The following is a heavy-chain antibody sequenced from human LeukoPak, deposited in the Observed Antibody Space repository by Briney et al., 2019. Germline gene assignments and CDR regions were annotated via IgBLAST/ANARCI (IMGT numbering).Heavy chain of an antibody. V-gene: IGHV4-30-2*01. CDR3: ARDYNPPMVRGQGRNGMDV. D-gene: IGHD3-10*01. CDR2: ISHSGNT. Sequence: KASETLSLTCAVSGGSISSGSYSWSWIRQPPGKGLEWIGYISHSGNTYYSPSLKSRVTISVDYSKNQFSLKLTSVTAADTAVYYCARDYNPPMVRGQGRNGMDVWGQGTTVTVSS. CDR1: GGSISSGSYS. J-gene: IGHJ6*02.